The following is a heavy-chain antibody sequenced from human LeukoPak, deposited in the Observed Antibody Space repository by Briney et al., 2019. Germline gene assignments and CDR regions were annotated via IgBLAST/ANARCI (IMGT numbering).Heavy chain of an antibody. Sequence: SVKVSCKASGGTFGSYAISWVRQAPGQGLEWMGRIIPIFGTANYAQKFQGRVTITTDESTSTAYMELSSLRSEDTAVYYCAQMPDGYNGVVDYWGQGTLVTVSS. CDR3: AQMPDGYNGVVDY. V-gene: IGHV1-69*05. J-gene: IGHJ4*02. CDR2: IIPIFGTA. CDR1: GGTFGSYA. D-gene: IGHD5-24*01.